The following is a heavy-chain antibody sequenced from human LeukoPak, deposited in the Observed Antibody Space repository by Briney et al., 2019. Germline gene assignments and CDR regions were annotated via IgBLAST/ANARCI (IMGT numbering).Heavy chain of an antibody. CDR3: ARGAYHYGSGSYYFDY. J-gene: IGHJ4*02. D-gene: IGHD3-10*01. Sequence: SETLSLTCTASGVSISSYYWSWIRQPAGKGLEWIGRIYTCGSTNHNPSLKSRVTMSVDKSKNQLSLKLSSVTAADTAMYYCARGAYHYGSGSYYFDYWGQGTLVTVSS. CDR2: IYTCGST. CDR1: GVSISSYY. V-gene: IGHV4-4*07.